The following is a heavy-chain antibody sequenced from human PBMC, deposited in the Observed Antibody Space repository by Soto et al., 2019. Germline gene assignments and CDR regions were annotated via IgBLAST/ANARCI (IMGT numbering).Heavy chain of an antibody. D-gene: IGHD6-13*01. V-gene: IGHV1-46*01. Sequence: ASVKVSCKASGYTFTSYYMHWVRQAPGQGLEWMGIINPSGGSTSYAQKFQGRVTMTRDTSTSTVYMELSSLRSEDTAVYYCARDPVAAAGPGGWYFDLPGRGTLVTVSS. CDR1: GYTFTSYY. J-gene: IGHJ2*01. CDR3: ARDPVAAAGPGGWYFDL. CDR2: INPSGGST.